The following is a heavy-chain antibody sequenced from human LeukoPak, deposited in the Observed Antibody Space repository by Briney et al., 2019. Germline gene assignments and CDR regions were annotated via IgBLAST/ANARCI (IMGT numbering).Heavy chain of an antibody. J-gene: IGHJ5*02. CDR3: ARDLPVITFGGVILGNWFDP. CDR1: GYTFTSYG. Sequence: ASVKVSCKASGYTFTSYGISWVRQAPGQGLEWMGWISAYNGNTNYAQELQGRVTMTTDTSTSTAYMELRSLRSDDTAVYYCARDLPVITFGGVILGNWFDPWGQGTLVTVSS. V-gene: IGHV1-18*01. CDR2: ISAYNGNT. D-gene: IGHD3-16*01.